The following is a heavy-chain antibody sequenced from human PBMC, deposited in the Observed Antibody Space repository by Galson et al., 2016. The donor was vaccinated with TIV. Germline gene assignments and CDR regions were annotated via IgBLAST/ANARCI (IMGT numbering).Heavy chain of an antibody. D-gene: IGHD3-3*01. CDR1: GFTFSSYW. V-gene: IGHV3-7*04. CDR2: IKQDGSEK. Sequence: SLRLSCAASGFTFSSYWLSWVRQAPGKGLEWVANIKQDGSEKHYVDSVKGRFTISRDNAKNSLFLQMNSLRAEDTAVYYCARALYSLKGGFWSGRYGHTYYFAYWGLGTLVTVSS. J-gene: IGHJ4*02. CDR3: ARALYSLKGGFWSGRYGHTYYFAY.